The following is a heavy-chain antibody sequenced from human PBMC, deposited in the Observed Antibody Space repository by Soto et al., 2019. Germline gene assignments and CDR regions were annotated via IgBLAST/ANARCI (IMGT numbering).Heavy chain of an antibody. CDR1: GGSISSYY. J-gene: IGHJ5*02. Sequence: SETLSLTCTVSGGSISSYYWSWIRQPPGKGLEWIGYIYYSGSTNYNPSLKSRVTISVDTSKNQFSLKLSSVTAADTAVYYCASVSSVNSSSWYRWFDPWGQGTLVTVSS. CDR2: IYYSGST. V-gene: IGHV4-59*08. D-gene: IGHD6-13*01. CDR3: ASVSSVNSSSWYRWFDP.